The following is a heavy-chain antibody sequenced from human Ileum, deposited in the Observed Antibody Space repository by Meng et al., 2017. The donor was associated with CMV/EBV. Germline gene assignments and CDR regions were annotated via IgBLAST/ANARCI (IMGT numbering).Heavy chain of an antibody. CDR1: GFTFSSYA. J-gene: IGHJ6*02. CDR3: ARRYCSSTSCYSLYYYYGMDV. V-gene: IGHV3-23*03. Sequence: GGSLRLSCAASGFTFSSYAMSWVRQAPGKGLEWVSVIYSGGSSTYYADSVKGRFTISRDNSKNTLYLQMNSLRAEDTAVYYCARRYCSSTSCYSLYYYYGMDVWGQGTTVTVSS. CDR2: IYSGGSST. D-gene: IGHD2-2*02.